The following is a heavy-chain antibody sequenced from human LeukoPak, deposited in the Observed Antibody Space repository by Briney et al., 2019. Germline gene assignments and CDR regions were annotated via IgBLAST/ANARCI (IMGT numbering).Heavy chain of an antibody. V-gene: IGHV1-46*01. J-gene: IGHJ4*02. CDR1: GGTFSSYA. CDR3: AREMAGRFDY. CDR2: INPSGGST. D-gene: IGHD6-19*01. Sequence: ASVKVSCKASGGTFSSYAISWVRQAPGQGLEWMGIINPSGGSTSYAQKFQGRVTMTRDTSTSTVYMELSSLRSEDTAVYYCAREMAGRFDYWGQGTLVTVSS.